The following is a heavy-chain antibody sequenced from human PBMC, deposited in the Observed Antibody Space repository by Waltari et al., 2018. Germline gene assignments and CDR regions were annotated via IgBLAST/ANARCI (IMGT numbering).Heavy chain of an antibody. CDR1: GFTISSYE. J-gene: IGHJ4*02. V-gene: IGHV3-48*03. Sequence: EVQLVESGGGLVQPGGSLRLSCAASGFTISSYEMNWVGQAPGEGLEWVSYSSSSGSTIYYAASVNGLFTMSIDNDKNSLSLQMNILRAEDTVVYYCAREGGWLVDYWGQGTLVTVSS. CDR3: AREGGWLVDY. D-gene: IGHD6-19*01. CDR2: SSSSGSTI.